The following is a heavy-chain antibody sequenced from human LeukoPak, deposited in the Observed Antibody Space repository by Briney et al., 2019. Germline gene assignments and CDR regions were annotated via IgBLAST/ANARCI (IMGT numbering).Heavy chain of an antibody. D-gene: IGHD3-10*01. CDR2: IRYDGSNK. CDR1: GFTLSSYS. J-gene: IGHJ4*02. Sequence: GGSLRLSCAASGFTLSSYSMNWVRQAPGKGLEWVAFIRYDGSNKYYADSVKGRFTISRDNSKNTLYLQMNSLRAEDTAVYYCAKDYYGSGSYVFDYWGQGTLVTVSS. V-gene: IGHV3-30*02. CDR3: AKDYYGSGSYVFDY.